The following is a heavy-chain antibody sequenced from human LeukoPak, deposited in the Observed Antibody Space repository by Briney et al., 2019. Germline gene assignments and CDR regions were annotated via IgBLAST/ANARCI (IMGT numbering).Heavy chain of an antibody. J-gene: IGHJ4*02. Sequence: SVKVSCKASGGTFSSYAISWVRQAPGQGLEWMGGIIPIFGTANYAQKFQGRVTITADESTSTAYMELSSLRSEDTAVYYCARVPTPYCSSTSCYPTFDFDYWGQGTLVTVSS. D-gene: IGHD2-2*01. CDR1: GGTFSSYA. V-gene: IGHV1-69*01. CDR3: ARVPTPYCSSTSCYPTFDFDY. CDR2: IIPIFGTA.